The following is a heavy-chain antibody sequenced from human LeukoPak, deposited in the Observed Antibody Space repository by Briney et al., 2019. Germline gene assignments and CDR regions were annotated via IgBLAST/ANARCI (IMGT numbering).Heavy chain of an antibody. V-gene: IGHV1-46*01. CDR2: INPSGGST. CDR3: ARGGRVVVVDARLDY. J-gene: IGHJ4*02. D-gene: IGHD2-15*01. CDR1: GYTFTSYY. Sequence: GSVTVSCTASGYTFTSYYMHWVRQAPGQGLEWMGIINPSGGSTSYAQTFQGRVTMTRDTSTSTVYMELSRLGSEETAVSYCARGGRVVVVDARLDYWGQGTLVTVSS.